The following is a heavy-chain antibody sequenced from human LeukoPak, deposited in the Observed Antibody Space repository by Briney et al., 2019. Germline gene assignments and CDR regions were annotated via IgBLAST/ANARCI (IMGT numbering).Heavy chain of an antibody. D-gene: IGHD3-10*01. CDR3: ARDQLNYYGSGSPEPYYYGMDV. Sequence: VASVKVSCKASGYTFTSYAMSWVRQAPGQGLEWMGWINTNTGNPTYAQGFTGRFVFSLDTSVSTAYLQISSLKAEDTAVYYCARDQLNYYGSGSPEPYYYGMDVWGQGTTVTVSS. CDR2: INTNTGNP. V-gene: IGHV7-4-1*02. J-gene: IGHJ6*02. CDR1: GYTFTSYA.